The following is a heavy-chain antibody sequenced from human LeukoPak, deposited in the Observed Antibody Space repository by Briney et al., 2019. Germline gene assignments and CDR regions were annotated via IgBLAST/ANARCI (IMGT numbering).Heavy chain of an antibody. CDR1: GESISGFY. Sequence: PSETLSLTCTVSGESISGFYWTWIRQPPGEGLEWIGYIYHSGNSNYNPSLKSRVTISLDTSKNQFSLRLSSVTAADTAVYYCCGVVITSGAEYFQHWGQGTLVTVSS. CDR3: CGVVITSGAEYFQH. J-gene: IGHJ1*01. D-gene: IGHD3-3*01. CDR2: IYHSGNS. V-gene: IGHV4-59*08.